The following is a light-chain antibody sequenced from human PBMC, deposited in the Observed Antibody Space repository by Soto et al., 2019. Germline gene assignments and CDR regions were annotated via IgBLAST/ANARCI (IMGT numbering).Light chain of an antibody. CDR3: QQYNSYSTWT. V-gene: IGKV1-5*01. J-gene: IGKJ1*01. CDR2: DAS. CDR1: QSISFY. Sequence: DIQMTQSPSTLSASVGDRVTITCRASQSISFYLAWYQQKVGKAPKVLIFDASRLESGVPSRFSGSGSGTEFSLTISSLQPDDFAPYSCQQYNSYSTWTFGQGTKVEIE.